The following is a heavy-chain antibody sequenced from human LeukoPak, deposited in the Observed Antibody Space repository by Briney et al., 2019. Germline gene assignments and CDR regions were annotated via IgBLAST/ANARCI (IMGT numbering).Heavy chain of an antibody. V-gene: IGHV4-4*02. D-gene: IGHD4-17*01. CDR3: ARQGDYGDYFDY. CDR1: GGSISTANW. J-gene: IGHJ4*02. CDR2: IYHDGKT. Sequence: SETLSLTCTVSGGSISTANWWSWVRQSPGKGLEWIGEIYHDGKTNYHPSLKSRVTISVDKSKNQFSLKLSSVTAADTALYYCARQGDYGDYFDYWGQGTLVTVSS.